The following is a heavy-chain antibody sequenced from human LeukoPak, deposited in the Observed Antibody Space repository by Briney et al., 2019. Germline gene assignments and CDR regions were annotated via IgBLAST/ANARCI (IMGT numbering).Heavy chain of an antibody. CDR3: ARLNYYFYGTDV. V-gene: IGHV4-59*08. CDR1: DGSITKYY. D-gene: IGHD3-10*01. CDR2: IHYRGTT. Sequence: SETLSLTCTLFDGSITKYYWSWIRQPPGQGLEWIGYIHYRGTTNYNPSLKSRVTISADTSKNQFSLKLNSVTAADTAVYYCARLNYYFYGTDVWGPGTTVTVSS. J-gene: IGHJ6*02.